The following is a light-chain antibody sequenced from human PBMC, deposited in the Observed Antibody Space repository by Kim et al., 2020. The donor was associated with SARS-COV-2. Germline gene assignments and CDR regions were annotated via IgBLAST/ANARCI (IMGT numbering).Light chain of an antibody. CDR3: QQYGSSPYT. V-gene: IGKV3-20*01. J-gene: IGKJ2*01. CDR2: GAS. CDR1: QSVSNNY. Sequence: PGERASLSCRASQSVSNNYLAWFQQKPGQAPRLLIHGASSRATGIPDRFSGSGSGTDFTLTISRLEPEDFAVYYCQQYGSSPYTFGQGTKLEI.